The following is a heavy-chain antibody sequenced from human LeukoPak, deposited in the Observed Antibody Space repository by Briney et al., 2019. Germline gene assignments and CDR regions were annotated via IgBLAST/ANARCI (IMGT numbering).Heavy chain of an antibody. D-gene: IGHD1-1*01. J-gene: IGHJ4*02. V-gene: IGHV3-48*02. CDR1: GFTFSSYS. CDR2: ISSSGSTI. CDR3: AKGQELDDGVIDS. Sequence: GGSLRLSCAASGFTFSSYSMNWVRQAPGKGLEWVSYISSSGSTIYYADSVKGRFTISRDNAENSLYLQMNSLRDEDTAVYYCAKGQELDDGVIDSWGQGTLVTVSS.